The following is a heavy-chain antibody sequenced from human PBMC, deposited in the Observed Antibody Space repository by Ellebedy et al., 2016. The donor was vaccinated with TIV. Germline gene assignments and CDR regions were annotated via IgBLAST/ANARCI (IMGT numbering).Heavy chain of an antibody. CDR2: ISGSGGST. J-gene: IGHJ3*02. V-gene: IGHV3-23*01. CDR3: AKGPDISGYYSPFGAFDI. CDR1: GFTFSSYA. D-gene: IGHD3-22*01. Sequence: PGGSLRLSCAASGFTFSSYAMSWVRQAPGKGLEWVSAISGSGGSTYYADSVKGRFTISRDNSKNTLYLQMNSLRAEDTAVYYCAKGPDISGYYSPFGAFDIWGQGTMVTVSS.